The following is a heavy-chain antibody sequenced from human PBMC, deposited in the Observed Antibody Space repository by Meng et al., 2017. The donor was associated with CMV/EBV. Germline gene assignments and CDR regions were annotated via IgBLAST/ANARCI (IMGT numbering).Heavy chain of an antibody. Sequence: YYWSWNRQPPGKGLEWIGEINHSGSTNYNPSLKSRVTISVDTSKNQFSLKLSSVTAADTAVYYCARGGGYCSSTSCYQRRYWYFDLWGRGTLVTVSS. CDR1: YY. J-gene: IGHJ2*01. CDR3: ARGGGYCSSTSCYQRRYWYFDL. CDR2: INHSGST. V-gene: IGHV4-34*01. D-gene: IGHD2-2*01.